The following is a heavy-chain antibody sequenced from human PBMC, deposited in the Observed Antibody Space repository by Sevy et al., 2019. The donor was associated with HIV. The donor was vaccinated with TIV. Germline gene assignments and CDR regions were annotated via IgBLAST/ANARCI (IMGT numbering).Heavy chain of an antibody. J-gene: IGHJ4*02. Sequence: GGSLRLSCSVSGFTFSDDGMDWVRQAPGKGLEWISYISGDARTIYYADSVKGRFTVSRDNAKDSLFLQMNSLRDEDTAVYYCARNVSGTFRYNDWWGQGTLVTVSS. V-gene: IGHV3-48*02. CDR1: GFTFSDDG. CDR2: ISGDARTI. D-gene: IGHD3-16*02. CDR3: ARNVSGTFRYNDW.